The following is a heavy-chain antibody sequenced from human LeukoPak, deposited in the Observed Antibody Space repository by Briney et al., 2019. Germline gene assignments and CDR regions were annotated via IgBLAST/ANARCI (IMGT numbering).Heavy chain of an antibody. J-gene: IGHJ3*02. CDR1: KFNFNSYG. CDR2: ISGSGGST. D-gene: IGHD4-17*01. V-gene: IGHV3-23*01. Sequence: GGSLRLSCTTSKFNFNSYGMTWVRQDPGKGLEWVSSISGSGGSTQYAASVQGRFTISRDNFKNTLYLQMNSLRAEDTAVYYCAKDPNGDYIGTFDIWGQGTMVTVSS. CDR3: AKDPNGDYIGTFDI.